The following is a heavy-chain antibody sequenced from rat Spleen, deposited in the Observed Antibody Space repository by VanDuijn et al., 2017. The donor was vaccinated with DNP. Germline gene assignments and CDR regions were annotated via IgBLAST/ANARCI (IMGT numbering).Heavy chain of an antibody. CDR1: GFSLTGYS. D-gene: IGHD1-10*01. CDR3: TRDNNYYAMDA. V-gene: IGHV2-8*01. CDR2: MRYNGDT. J-gene: IGHJ4*01. Sequence: QVQLTESGPGLVQPSETLSLTCTVSGFSLTGYSVYWVRQPSGKGLEWMGRMRYNGDTSYNLALKARLSISRDTSKNQVFLKMNSLQTDDTGTYYCTRDNNYYAMDAWGQGTSVTVSS.